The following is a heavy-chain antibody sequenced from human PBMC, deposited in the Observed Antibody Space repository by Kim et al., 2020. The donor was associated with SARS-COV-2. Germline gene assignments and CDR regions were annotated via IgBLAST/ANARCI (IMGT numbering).Heavy chain of an antibody. J-gene: IGHJ4*02. V-gene: IGHV4-39*01. Sequence: YNPSLRSRVTISVDASKNRTALQLSSVTAADTAVYYCAAFSQQLVRLSFDDWGQGSLVIVSS. D-gene: IGHD1-1*01. CDR3: AAFSQQLVRLSFDD.